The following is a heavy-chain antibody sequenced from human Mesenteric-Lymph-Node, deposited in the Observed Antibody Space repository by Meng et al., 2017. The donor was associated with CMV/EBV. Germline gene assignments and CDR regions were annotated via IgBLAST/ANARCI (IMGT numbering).Heavy chain of an antibody. V-gene: IGHV4-39*07. CDR3: AGVPRYSSGWYGRDGY. CDR2: INHSGST. Sequence: SETLSLTCTVSGGSISSSSYYWSWIRQPPGKGLEWIGEINHSGSTNYNPSLKSRVTISVDTSKNQFSLKLSSVTAADTAMYYCAGVPRYSSGWYGRDGYWGQGTLVTVSS. D-gene: IGHD6-19*01. CDR1: GGSISSSSYY. J-gene: IGHJ4*02.